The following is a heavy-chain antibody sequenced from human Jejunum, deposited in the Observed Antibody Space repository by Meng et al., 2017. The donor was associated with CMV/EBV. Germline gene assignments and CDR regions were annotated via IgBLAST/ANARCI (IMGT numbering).Heavy chain of an antibody. CDR3: ARWSGTYYDY. J-gene: IGHJ4*02. D-gene: IGHD1-26*01. Sequence: EVQLVESGGDLVQPGESLRLSCAASGLTVSSNYMSWLRQAPGKGLEWVSILYSSGITYYADSVKGRFTISRDNSKNTLYFQMNTLRAEDTAVYYCARWSGTYYDYWGQGTLVTVPS. CDR2: LYSSGIT. V-gene: IGHV3-66*01. CDR1: GLTVSSNY.